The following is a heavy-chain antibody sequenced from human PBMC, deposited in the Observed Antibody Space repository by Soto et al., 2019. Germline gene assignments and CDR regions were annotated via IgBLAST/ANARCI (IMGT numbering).Heavy chain of an antibody. CDR3: ARVEGTRTTNFYHYMDV. J-gene: IGHJ6*03. V-gene: IGHV1-69*02. CDR1: VGTFSDYN. D-gene: IGHD2-8*01. CDR2: VIPKLGIT. Sequence: VQLVQSGAEVKRPGSSVKVSCKAPVGTFSDYNIAWVRQARGQGLEWMGRVIPKLGITNYAHKFQDGVRITADKATSTAYMELTSLRYEDTAVYFCARVEGTRTTNFYHYMDVWGEGTSVTVS.